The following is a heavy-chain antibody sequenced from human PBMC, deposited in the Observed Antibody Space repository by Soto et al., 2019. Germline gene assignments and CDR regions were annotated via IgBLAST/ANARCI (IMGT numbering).Heavy chain of an antibody. D-gene: IGHD3-22*01. CDR1: SGSISSNSYL. CDR2: ILYSGDT. V-gene: IGHV4-39*01. J-gene: IGHJ6*02. CDR3: ARQGRNTKIVILRHYATDF. Sequence: SSETLSLTCSVSSGSISSNSYLWGWIRQPPGKGLEWIGAILYSGDTYYSESLKSRVTMSVDTAKNQFSLKLNSVTAADTAVYYCARQGRNTKIVILRHYATDFWGQGTAVTVS.